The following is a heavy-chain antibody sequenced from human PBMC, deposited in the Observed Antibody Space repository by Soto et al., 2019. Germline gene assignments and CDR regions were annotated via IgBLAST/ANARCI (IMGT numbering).Heavy chain of an antibody. Sequence: ETLSLTCTVSGGSISSSSYYWGWIRQPPGKGLEWIGTIYYSGSTYYNPSLKSRVTISVDTSNNQFSLKLSSLTAADTALYYCARHARDYCSSGSCYGSWFDPWGQGTLVTVS. CDR2: IYYSGST. V-gene: IGHV4-39*01. CDR3: ARHARDYCSSGSCYGSWFDP. D-gene: IGHD2-15*01. CDR1: GGSISSSSYY. J-gene: IGHJ5*02.